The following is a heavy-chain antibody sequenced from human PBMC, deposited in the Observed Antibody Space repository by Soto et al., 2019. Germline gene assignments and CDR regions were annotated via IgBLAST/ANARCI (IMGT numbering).Heavy chain of an antibody. Sequence: DSGRVSSRASVYPFTSSGISWVRQAPGPGLEWMGWISAYNGNTNYAQKLQGRVTMTTDTSTSTAYMELRSLRSDDTAVYYCARLKLRLGELSFNWFDPWGQGNLVSVS. CDR1: VYPFTSSG. J-gene: IGHJ5*02. V-gene: IGHV1-18*01. D-gene: IGHD3-16*02. CDR3: ARLKLRLGELSFNWFDP. CDR2: ISAYNGNT.